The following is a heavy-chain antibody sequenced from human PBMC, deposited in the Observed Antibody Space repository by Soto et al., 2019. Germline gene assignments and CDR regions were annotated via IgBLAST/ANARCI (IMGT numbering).Heavy chain of an antibody. CDR3: ARGLRGATTDFDY. V-gene: IGHV4-34*01. CDR2: INHIGST. D-gene: IGHD1-26*01. CDR1: GGSFSGYY. J-gene: IGHJ4*02. Sequence: SETLSLTCAVYGGSFSGYYWSWIRQPPGKGLEWIGEINHIGSTNYNPSLKIRVTISVDTSKNHFSLKLSSVTAADTYVYDCARGLRGATTDFDYWGQGTLVTVSS.